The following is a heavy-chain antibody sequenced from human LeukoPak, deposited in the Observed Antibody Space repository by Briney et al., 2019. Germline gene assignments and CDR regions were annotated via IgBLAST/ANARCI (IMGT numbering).Heavy chain of an antibody. CDR1: GGPISSSSYY. V-gene: IGHV4-61*05. D-gene: IGHD1-1*01. Sequence: SETLSLTCTVSGGPISSSSYYWGWIRQPPGKGLEWIGYIYDSGSTNYNPSLKSRVTISVDTSKNQFSLKLSSVTAAGTAVYYCARVGGTNYYYYGMDVWGQGTTVTVSS. CDR2: IYDSGST. CDR3: ARVGGTNYYYYGMDV. J-gene: IGHJ6*02.